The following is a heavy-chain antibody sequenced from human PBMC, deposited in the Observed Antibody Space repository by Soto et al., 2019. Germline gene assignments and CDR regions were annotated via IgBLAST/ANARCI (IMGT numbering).Heavy chain of an antibody. Sequence: QVHLVESGGGVVQPGTSLRLSCEASGFTFSGFGMHWVRQTPGKGLEWVAVIWYDGSKEYFADCVKGRFTISRDNSKNALYLQMSSLRAEDSAIYYCARGRGGSYGGNSAHYDVWGQGTLVTVSS. CDR1: GFTFSGFG. CDR2: IWYDGSKE. V-gene: IGHV3-33*01. CDR3: ARGRGGSYGGNSAHYDV. D-gene: IGHD4-17*01. J-gene: IGHJ3*01.